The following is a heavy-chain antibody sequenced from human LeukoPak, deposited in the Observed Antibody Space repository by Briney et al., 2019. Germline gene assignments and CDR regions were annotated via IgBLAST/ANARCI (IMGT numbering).Heavy chain of an antibody. D-gene: IGHD3-3*01. CDR2: ISLSSTI. CDR1: GFTFSNYN. Sequence: TGGSLRLSCAASGFTFSNYNMNWVRQAPGKGLEWVSYISLSSTIYYSDSVKGRFTISRDNAKNSLYLQMNSLRAEDTAVYYCTREGITIFGDYPDYWGQGTLVTVSS. J-gene: IGHJ4*02. V-gene: IGHV3-48*01. CDR3: TREGITIFGDYPDY.